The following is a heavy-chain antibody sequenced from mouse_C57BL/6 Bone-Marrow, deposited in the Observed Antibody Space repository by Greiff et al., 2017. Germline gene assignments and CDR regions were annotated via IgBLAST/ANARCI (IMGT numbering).Heavy chain of an antibody. D-gene: IGHD1-2*01. Sequence: VQLQQPGAELVRPGTSVKLSCKASGYTFTSYWMHWVKQRPGQGLEWIGVIDPSDSYTNYNQKFKGKATLTVDTSSSTAYMQLSSLTSEDSAVYECARLLRRWYFDVWGTGTTGTVSS. CDR3: ARLLRRWYFDV. CDR2: IDPSDSYT. J-gene: IGHJ1*03. V-gene: IGHV1-59*01. CDR1: GYTFTSYW.